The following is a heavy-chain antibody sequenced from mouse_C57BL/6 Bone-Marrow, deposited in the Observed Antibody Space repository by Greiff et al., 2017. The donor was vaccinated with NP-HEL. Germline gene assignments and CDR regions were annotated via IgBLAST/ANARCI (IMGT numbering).Heavy chain of an antibody. D-gene: IGHD2-1*01. CDR2: IDPEDGET. J-gene: IGHJ4*01. CDR3: ATPYGNYGGYAMDY. CDR1: GFNIKDYY. Sequence: DVKLQESGAELVKPGASVKLSCTASGFNIKDYYMHWVKQRTEQGLEWIGRIDPEDGETKYAPKFQGKATITADSSSNTAYLQLSSLTSEDTAVYYCATPYGNYGGYAMDYWGQGTSVTVSS. V-gene: IGHV14-2*01.